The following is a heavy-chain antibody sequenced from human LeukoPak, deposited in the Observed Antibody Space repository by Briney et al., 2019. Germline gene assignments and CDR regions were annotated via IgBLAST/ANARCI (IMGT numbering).Heavy chain of an antibody. CDR2: INPNSGGT. Sequence: GASVKVPCKASGYTFTGYYMHWVRQAPGQGLEWMGWINPNSGGTNYAQKFQGRVTMTRDTSISTAYMELSRLRSDDTAVYYCARVNYYDSSGSEEAYFDYWGQGTLVTVSS. D-gene: IGHD3-22*01. CDR1: GYTFTGYY. J-gene: IGHJ4*02. CDR3: ARVNYYDSSGSEEAYFDY. V-gene: IGHV1-2*02.